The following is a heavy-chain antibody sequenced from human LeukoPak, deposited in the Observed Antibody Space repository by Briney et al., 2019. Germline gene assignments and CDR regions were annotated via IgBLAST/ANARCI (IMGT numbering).Heavy chain of an antibody. CDR1: GFTFSIYG. CDR3: ARLTRDFGVP. J-gene: IGHJ5*02. V-gene: IGHV3-23*01. Sequence: PGGSLRLSCAASGFTFSIYGMSWVRQAPGKGLEWVSAISGSGGRTYNADSMKGRFTISRDNSKNTLYLQMNSLRAEDTAVYYCARLTRDFGVPWGQGTLVTVSS. D-gene: IGHD3-3*01. CDR2: ISGSGGRT.